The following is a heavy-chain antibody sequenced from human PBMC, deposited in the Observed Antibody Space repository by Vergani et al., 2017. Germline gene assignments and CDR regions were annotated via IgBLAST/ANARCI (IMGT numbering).Heavy chain of an antibody. CDR3: AKRGITGTPIYYYYYMDV. V-gene: IGHV3-23*01. J-gene: IGHJ6*03. CDR1: GFTFSSYA. CDR2: ISGSGGST. D-gene: IGHD1-7*01. Sequence: EVQLLESGGGLVQPGGSLRLSCAASGFTFSSYAMSWVRQAPGKGLEWVSAISGSGGSTYYADSVKGRFTISRDNSKNTLYLQMNSLRAEDTAVYYCAKRGITGTPIYYYYYMDVWGKGTTVTVSS.